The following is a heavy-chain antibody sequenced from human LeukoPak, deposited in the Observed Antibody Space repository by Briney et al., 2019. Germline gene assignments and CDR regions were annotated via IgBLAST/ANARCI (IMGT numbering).Heavy chain of an antibody. CDR1: GYSFTSYW. CDR3: ARQLRPGYSSSWYLGYYGMDV. Sequence: GESLKISCKGSGYSFTSYWIGWVRQIPGKGLEWRGIIYPGDSDTRYSPSFQGQVTISADKSISTAYLQWSSLKASDTAMYYCARQLRPGYSSSWYLGYYGMDVWGQGTTVTVSS. CDR2: IYPGDSDT. D-gene: IGHD6-13*01. V-gene: IGHV5-51*01. J-gene: IGHJ6*02.